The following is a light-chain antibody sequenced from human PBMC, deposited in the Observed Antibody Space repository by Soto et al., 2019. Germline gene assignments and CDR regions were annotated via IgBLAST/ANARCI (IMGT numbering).Light chain of an antibody. CDR2: RDN. Sequence: SYELTQPLSVSVALGQTARITCGGNNIGSKNVYWYQEKPGQAPVLVIYRDNNRPSGIPERFSGSNSGNTATLTISRAQAGDEADYYCQLWDSRTAVFGGGTQLTVL. J-gene: IGLJ7*01. V-gene: IGLV3-9*01. CDR3: QLWDSRTAV. CDR1: NIGSKN.